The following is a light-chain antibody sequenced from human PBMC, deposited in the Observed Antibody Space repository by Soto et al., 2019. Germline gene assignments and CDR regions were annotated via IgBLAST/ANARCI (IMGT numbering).Light chain of an antibody. Sequence: DVVMTQSPLSLPVTLGQPASISCRSSQSPEYSDGNTYLNWFQQRPGQSPRRMIYKVSNRDSGVPERFSGSGSGTDFTLRISSVEDEDVGVYYCMQGTHWPYTFGQGTKLEIK. J-gene: IGKJ2*01. V-gene: IGKV2-30*01. CDR1: QSPEYSDGNTY. CDR2: KVS. CDR3: MQGTHWPYT.